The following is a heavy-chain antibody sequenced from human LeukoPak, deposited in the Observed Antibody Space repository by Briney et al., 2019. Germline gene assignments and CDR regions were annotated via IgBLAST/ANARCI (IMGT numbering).Heavy chain of an antibody. CDR3: TTDLYCGGDCYPSGDY. V-gene: IGHV3-15*01. Sequence: GGSLRLSCAASGFTFSNYAMSWVRQAPGKGLEWVGRIKSKTDGGTTDYAAPVKGRFTISRDDSKNTLYLQMNSLKTEDTAVYYCTTDLYCGGDCYPSGDYWGQGTLVTVSS. D-gene: IGHD2-21*02. CDR1: GFTFSNYA. J-gene: IGHJ4*02. CDR2: IKSKTDGGTT.